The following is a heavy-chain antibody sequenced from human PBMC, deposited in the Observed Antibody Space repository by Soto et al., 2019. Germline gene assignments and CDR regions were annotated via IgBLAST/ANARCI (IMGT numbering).Heavy chain of an antibody. Sequence: QVQLVQSGDEVTNPWASLTVYCKTTGFSFKDHLIHWLRQAPGRGLEWMGWVYPKNGASSYSRSFAGRVTMTRDTSLTKASMELRRMTSDDTVIFFCARGQVESGELFNCFDPCGHVKLATVSS. J-gene: IGHJ5*02. CDR3: ARGQVESGELFNCFDP. CDR1: GFSFKDHL. V-gene: IGHV1-2*02. D-gene: IGHD3-10*01. CDR2: VYPKNGAS.